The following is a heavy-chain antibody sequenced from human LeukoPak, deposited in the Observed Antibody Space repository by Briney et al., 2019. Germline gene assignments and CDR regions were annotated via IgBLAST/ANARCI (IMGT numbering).Heavy chain of an antibody. J-gene: IGHJ3*02. Sequence: PSETLSLTCTVSGGSIGSYYWTWIRQPPGKGLEWIGYIYYSGSTNYNPSLKSRVTISVDTSKNQFSLKLSSVTTADTAVYYCARYYYDNSGSIYAFDIWGQGTMVTVSS. CDR3: ARYYYDNSGSIYAFDI. CDR2: IYYSGST. CDR1: GGSIGSYY. D-gene: IGHD3-22*01. V-gene: IGHV4-59*01.